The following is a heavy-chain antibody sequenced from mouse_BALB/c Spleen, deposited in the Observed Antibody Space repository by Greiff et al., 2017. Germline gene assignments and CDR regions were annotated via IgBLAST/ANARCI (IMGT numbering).Heavy chain of an antibody. Sequence: EVQLQQSGAELVKPGASVKLSCTASGFNIKDTYMHWVKQRPEQGLEWIGRIDPANGNTKYDPKFQGKATIKADTSSNTASLQLRSLTSEDTAVYYCAINYYGSSYTFYAMDDWGQGTSVTVSS. V-gene: IGHV14-3*02. D-gene: IGHD1-1*01. CDR3: AINYYGSSYTFYAMDD. CDR1: GFNIKDTY. J-gene: IGHJ4*01. CDR2: IDPANGNT.